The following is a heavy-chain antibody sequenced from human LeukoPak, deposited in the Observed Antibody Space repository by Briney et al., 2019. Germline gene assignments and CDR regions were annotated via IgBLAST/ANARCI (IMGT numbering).Heavy chain of an antibody. Sequence: RSSETLSLTCAVSGGSISSDGYSWSWIRQPPGKGLECIGYIYPSGSTYYNPSIESRVTMSVDRSKNQFSLKVNSVTAADTAVYYCARAVDTVMLTSGWYFDLWGRGTLVTVSS. D-gene: IGHD5-18*01. CDR3: ARAVDTVMLTSGWYFDL. J-gene: IGHJ2*01. CDR1: GGSISSDGYS. CDR2: IYPSGST. V-gene: IGHV4-30-2*01.